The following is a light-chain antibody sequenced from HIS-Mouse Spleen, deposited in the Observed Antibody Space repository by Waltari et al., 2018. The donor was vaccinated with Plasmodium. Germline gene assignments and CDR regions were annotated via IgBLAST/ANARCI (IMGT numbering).Light chain of an antibody. CDR2: DAS. Sequence: DIQLTQSPSSLSASLGDRVTITCQASQDISNYFNWYQQKPGKAPKLLIYDASNLETGVPSRFSGSESRTDFTFTISRLQPEDIATYYCKQYDNLPPAFTYGPGTKGDIK. CDR3: KQYDNLPPAFT. CDR1: QDISNY. V-gene: IGKV1-33*01. J-gene: IGKJ3*01.